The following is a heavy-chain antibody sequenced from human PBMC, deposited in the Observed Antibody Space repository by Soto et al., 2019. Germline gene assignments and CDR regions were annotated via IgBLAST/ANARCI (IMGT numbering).Heavy chain of an antibody. CDR2: IYHTGRS. CDR1: GDSINNKNW. D-gene: IGHD6-13*01. Sequence: PSETLSLTCSVSGDSINNKNWWTWLRQPPGKRLEWIGDIYHTGRSSYNPSLTSRVTMSVDKSKNQFSLKLTSVTAADTAVYYCARVEVPESSSWHPCDPWGQRTLVTVSS. CDR3: ARVEVPESSSWHPCDP. V-gene: IGHV4-4*02. J-gene: IGHJ5*02.